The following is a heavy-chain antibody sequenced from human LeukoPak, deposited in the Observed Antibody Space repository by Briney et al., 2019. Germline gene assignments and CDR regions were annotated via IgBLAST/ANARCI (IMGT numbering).Heavy chain of an antibody. CDR1: GGSISSYY. V-gene: IGHV4-59*01. CDR2: IYDSETT. J-gene: IGHJ5*02. Sequence: SETLSLTCTVSGGSISSYYWSWIRQPPGKGLEWIGYIYDSETTNYNPSLKSRVTISEDTSKNQFSLKLSSVTAADTAVYYCARDLAAAGTIDPWGQGTLVTVSS. D-gene: IGHD6-13*01. CDR3: ARDLAAAGTIDP.